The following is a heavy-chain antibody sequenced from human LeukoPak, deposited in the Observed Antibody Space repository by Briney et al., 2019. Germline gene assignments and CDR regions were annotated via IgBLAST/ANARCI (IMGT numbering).Heavy chain of an antibody. J-gene: IGHJ2*01. CDR1: GFTFSSYA. CDR3: AKGPELQLLFRYFYL. CDR2: ISGSGGST. D-gene: IGHD6-13*01. Sequence: VGSLRLSCAASGFTFSSYAMSWVRQAPGKGLEWVSAISGSGGSTYYADSVKGRFTISRDNSKNTLYLQMNSLRAEDTAVYYCAKGPELQLLFRYFYLWGRGTLVTVSS. V-gene: IGHV3-23*01.